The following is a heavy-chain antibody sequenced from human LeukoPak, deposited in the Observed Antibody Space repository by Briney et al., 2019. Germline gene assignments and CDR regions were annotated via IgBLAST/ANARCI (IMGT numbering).Heavy chain of an antibody. Sequence: GGSLRLSCAASGFTFSSYAMSWVRQAPGKGLEWVSTISGRGASTYYADSVKGRFTISRDNSKNTLHLQMNSLRAEDTAVYYCARHNSGYYHYDYWGPGTPVTVAS. CDR1: GFTFSSYA. J-gene: IGHJ4*02. CDR3: ARHNSGYYHYDY. V-gene: IGHV3-23*01. CDR2: ISGRGAST. D-gene: IGHD3-22*01.